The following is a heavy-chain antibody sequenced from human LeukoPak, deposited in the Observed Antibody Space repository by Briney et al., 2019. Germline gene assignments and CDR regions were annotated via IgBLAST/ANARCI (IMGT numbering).Heavy chain of an antibody. Sequence: GGSLRLSCAASGFTFSSYAMHRVRQAPGKGLEWVAVISYDGSNKYYADSVKGRFTISRDNSKNTLYLQMNSLRAEDTAVYYCAKALVPRHYYGMDVWGQGTTVTVSS. CDR2: ISYDGSNK. J-gene: IGHJ6*02. V-gene: IGHV3-30-3*01. D-gene: IGHD2-8*02. CDR3: AKALVPRHYYGMDV. CDR1: GFTFSSYA.